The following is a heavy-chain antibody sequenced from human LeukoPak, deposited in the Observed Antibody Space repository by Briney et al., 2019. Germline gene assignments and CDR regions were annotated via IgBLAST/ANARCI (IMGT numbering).Heavy chain of an antibody. Sequence: GGSLRLSCAASGFTFSDYYMSWIRRAPGKGLEWASYISSSGSTIYYADSVKGRFTISRDNAKNSLYLQMNSLRAEDTAVYYCARIEMVISGGWYWYYYYGMDVWGQGTTVTVSS. J-gene: IGHJ6*02. CDR1: GFTFSDYY. V-gene: IGHV3-11*01. CDR3: ARIEMVISGGWYWYYYYGMDV. D-gene: IGHD6-19*01. CDR2: ISSSGSTI.